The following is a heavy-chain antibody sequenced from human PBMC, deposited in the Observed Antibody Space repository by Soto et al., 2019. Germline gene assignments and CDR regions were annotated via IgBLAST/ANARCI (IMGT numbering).Heavy chain of an antibody. D-gene: IGHD6-19*01. Sequence: XVSLSLSCAASGFTFSSYCMSWVRQAPGKGLEWVANIKQDGSERYYVDSVKGRFTLSRDNAKNSLHLQMNSLRVEDTAMYFCERVDYNNGWIFDYWGQGTLVTVSS. J-gene: IGHJ4*01. CDR3: ERVDYNNGWIFDY. CDR1: GFTFSSYC. CDR2: IKQDGSER. V-gene: IGHV3-7*01.